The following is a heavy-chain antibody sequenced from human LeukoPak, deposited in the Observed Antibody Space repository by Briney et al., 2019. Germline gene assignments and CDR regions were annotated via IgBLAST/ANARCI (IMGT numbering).Heavy chain of an antibody. CDR3: ARRIRITMVQGVIGWFDP. D-gene: IGHD3-10*01. J-gene: IGHJ5*02. V-gene: IGHV4-59*01. CDR1: GGSISSYY. Sequence: PSETLSLTCTVSGGSISSYYWSWIRQPPGKGLEWIGYIYYSGSTNYNPSLKSRVTISVDTSKNQFSLKLSSVTAADTAVYYCARRIRITMVQGVIGWFDPWGQGTLVTVSS. CDR2: IYYSGST.